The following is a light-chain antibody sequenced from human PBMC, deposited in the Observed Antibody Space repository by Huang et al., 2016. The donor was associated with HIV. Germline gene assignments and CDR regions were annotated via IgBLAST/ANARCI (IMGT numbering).Light chain of an antibody. CDR1: QSVSSSY. CDR2: GAS. CDR3: QQYGSPLA. V-gene: IGKV3-20*01. J-gene: IGKJ5*01. Sequence: EIVLTQSPGTLSLSPGERATLSCRASQSVSSSYLAWYQENPGQAPRLLSYGASSRATGIPDRCSGSGSGTDFTLTISRLEPEDFAVYYCQQYGSPLAFGQGTRLEIK.